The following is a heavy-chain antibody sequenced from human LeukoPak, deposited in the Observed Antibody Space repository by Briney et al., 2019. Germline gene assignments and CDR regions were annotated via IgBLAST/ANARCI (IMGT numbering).Heavy chain of an antibody. CDR1: GLTFSGSG. CDR2: IGRQGDSDAT. V-gene: IGHV3-73*01. Sequence: GGSLKLSCAASGLTFSGSGIRWVRQASGKGLEWLGRIGRQGDSDATRYAASLEGKFTISRVDSRNTAYLQMNSLKTEDTAVYYCAGDYNFLTGLNYWGQGTLVTVSS. J-gene: IGHJ4*02. CDR3: AGDYNFLTGLNY. D-gene: IGHD3-9*01.